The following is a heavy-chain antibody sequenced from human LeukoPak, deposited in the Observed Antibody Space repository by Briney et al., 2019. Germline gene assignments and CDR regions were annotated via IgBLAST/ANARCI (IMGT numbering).Heavy chain of an antibody. D-gene: IGHD3-22*01. CDR2: ISSSSSYI. CDR1: GFTFSSYS. CDR3: ARAPSYYYDSSGYYYN. V-gene: IGHV3-21*01. J-gene: IGHJ4*02. Sequence: GGSLRLSCAASGFTFSSYSMNWVRQAPGKGLEWVSSISSSSSYIYYADSVKGRFTISRDNAKNPLYLQMNSPRAEDTAVYYCARAPSYYYDSSGYYYNWGQGTLVTVSS.